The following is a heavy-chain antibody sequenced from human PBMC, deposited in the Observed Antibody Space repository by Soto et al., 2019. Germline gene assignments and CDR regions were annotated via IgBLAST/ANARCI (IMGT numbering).Heavy chain of an antibody. D-gene: IGHD6-13*01. CDR1: GGSISSSSYY. Sequence: QLQLQESGPGLVKPSETLSLTCTVSGGSISSSSYYWGWIRQPPGKGLEWIGSIYYSGSTYYNPSLKSRVTISVDTSKNQFSLKLSSVTAADTAVYYCAAGRRGAYSSSWPPLDVCGQGTTVTVSS. CDR3: AAGRRGAYSSSWPPLDV. V-gene: IGHV4-39*01. J-gene: IGHJ6*02. CDR2: IYYSGST.